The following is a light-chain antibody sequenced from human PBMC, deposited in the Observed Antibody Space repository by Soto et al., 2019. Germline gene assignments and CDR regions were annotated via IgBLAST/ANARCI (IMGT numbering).Light chain of an antibody. CDR2: GAS. CDR3: QQYGSSPPT. CDR1: QSVSSSY. J-gene: IGKJ1*01. Sequence: EIVLTQSPATLSLSPGERATLSCRASQSVSSSYLAWYQQKPGQAPRLLIYGASSRATGIPDRFSGSGSGTDSTLTISRLEPEDFAVYYCQQYGSSPPTFGQGTKV. V-gene: IGKV3-20*01.